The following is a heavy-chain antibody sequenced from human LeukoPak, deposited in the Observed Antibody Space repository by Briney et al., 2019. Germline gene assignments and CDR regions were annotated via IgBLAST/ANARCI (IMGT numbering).Heavy chain of an antibody. Sequence: GGSLRLFCAASGSSFNSYWMHWVRQAPGSGLVWVSRISNDGRSTSFADSVKGRFTISRDNAKNTLYLQMNSLSAEDTAVYYCTRGREGNYGLFDSWGQGTLVTVSS. CDR3: TRGREGNYGLFDS. D-gene: IGHD3-10*01. J-gene: IGHJ4*02. V-gene: IGHV3-74*01. CDR2: ISNDGRST. CDR1: GSSFNSYW.